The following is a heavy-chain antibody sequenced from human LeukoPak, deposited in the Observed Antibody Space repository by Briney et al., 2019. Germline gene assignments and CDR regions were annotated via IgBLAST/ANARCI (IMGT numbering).Heavy chain of an antibody. Sequence: GGSLRLSCAAFGFTFSSYWMSWVRQVPGKGLEWVANIKQDGSEKYYVDSVKGRFTISRDNAKNSLYLQMNSLRAEDTAVYYCARSYLQMVSASWGQGTLVTVSS. CDR2: IKQDGSEK. D-gene: IGHD3-10*01. V-gene: IGHV3-7*01. CDR1: GFTFSSYW. CDR3: ARSYLQMVSAS. J-gene: IGHJ5*02.